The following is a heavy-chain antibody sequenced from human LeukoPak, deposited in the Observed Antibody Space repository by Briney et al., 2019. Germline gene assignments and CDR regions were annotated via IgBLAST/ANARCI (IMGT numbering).Heavy chain of an antibody. D-gene: IGHD5-24*01. CDR1: GFTFSSYA. CDR2: ISYDGSNK. Sequence: PGRSLRLSCAASGFTFSSYAMHWVRQAPGKGLEWVAVISYDGSNKYYADSVKGRFTISRDNSKNTLYLQMNSLRAEDTAVYYCARGMRDGYNFYYYYYYYMDVWGKGTTVTVSS. J-gene: IGHJ6*03. V-gene: IGHV3-30*01. CDR3: ARGMRDGYNFYYYYYYYMDV.